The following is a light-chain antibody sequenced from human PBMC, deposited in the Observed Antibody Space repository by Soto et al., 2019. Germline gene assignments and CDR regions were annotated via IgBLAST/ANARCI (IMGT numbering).Light chain of an antibody. Sequence: EIVMTQSPATLSVSPGETATLSCRASQRVGSAVAWYQHPPGQAPRLLLVGASIRATGVPGRFSGGGSGTEFTLTISSLQSEDFAVYYCQQDKNWPPLTVGGGTTVEIK. V-gene: IGKV3-15*01. CDR1: QRVGSA. CDR3: QQDKNWPPLT. CDR2: GAS. J-gene: IGKJ4*01.